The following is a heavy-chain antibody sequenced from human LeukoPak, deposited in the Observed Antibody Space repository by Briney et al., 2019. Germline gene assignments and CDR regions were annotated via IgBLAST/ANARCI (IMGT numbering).Heavy chain of an antibody. CDR2: ISYDGSNK. J-gene: IGHJ3*02. Sequence: GGSLRLSCAASGFTFSSYAMHWVCQAPGKGLEWVAVISYDGSNKYYADSVKGRFTISRDNSKNTLYLQMNSLRAEDTAVYYCARTYYYGSGSYDAFDIWGQGTMVTVSS. D-gene: IGHD3-10*01. V-gene: IGHV3-30-3*01. CDR3: ARTYYYGSGSYDAFDI. CDR1: GFTFSSYA.